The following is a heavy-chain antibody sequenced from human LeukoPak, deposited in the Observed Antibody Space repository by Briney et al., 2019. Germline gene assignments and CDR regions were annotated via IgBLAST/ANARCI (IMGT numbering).Heavy chain of an antibody. CDR1: GGSITSSSYY. V-gene: IGHV4-39*01. D-gene: IGHD6-13*01. CDR2: IFYSGST. Sequence: SETLSLTCTVSGGSITSSSYYWGWIRQPTGKGLEWIGSIFYSGSTYYNPSLKSRVTISVDTSKTQFSLKLSSVTAADTAVYYCAKQQLVRCFDYWGQGTLVTVSS. CDR3: AKQQLVRCFDY. J-gene: IGHJ4*02.